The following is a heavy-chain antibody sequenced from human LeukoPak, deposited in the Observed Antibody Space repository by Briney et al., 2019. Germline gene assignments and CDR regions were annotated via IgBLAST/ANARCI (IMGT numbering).Heavy chain of an antibody. D-gene: IGHD6-19*01. CDR3: ARDLQL. V-gene: IGHV3-30*03. J-gene: IGHJ4*02. CDR2: ISYDGSNK. CDR1: GFTFSSYG. Sequence: GRSLRLSCAASGFTFSSYGMHWVRQAPGKGLEWVAVISYDGSNKYYADSVKGRFTISRDNSKNTLYLQMNSLRAEDTAVYYCARDLQLRGQGTLVTVSS.